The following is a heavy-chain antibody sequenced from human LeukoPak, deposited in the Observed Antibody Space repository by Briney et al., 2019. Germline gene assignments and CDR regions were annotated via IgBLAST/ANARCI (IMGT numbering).Heavy chain of an antibody. D-gene: IGHD6-19*01. J-gene: IGHJ4*02. Sequence: GESLKISCKGSGYSFTSYWIGWVRQTPGKGLGWMGIMYPGDSDTTYSPSFQGQVTISADKSISTAYLQWSSLKASDTAMYYCARQQYSSGSYYFDYWGQGTLVTVSS. CDR2: MYPGDSDT. V-gene: IGHV5-51*01. CDR1: GYSFTSYW. CDR3: ARQQYSSGSYYFDY.